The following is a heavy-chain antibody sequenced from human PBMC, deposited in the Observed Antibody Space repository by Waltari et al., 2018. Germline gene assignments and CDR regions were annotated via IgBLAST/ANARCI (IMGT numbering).Heavy chain of an antibody. V-gene: IGHV5-51*01. CDR2: NDPGDSDT. D-gene: IGHD1-26*01. CDR1: GYRFTSYW. J-gene: IGHJ3*02. Sequence: EVQLVQSGAEVKKPGESLKISCKGSGYRFTSYWIGWVRQMPGKGLEWVGDNDPGDSDTRYRPTFQGQASMSADKSISSAAVEWSRLKASDTAMYYCARKCNRRERNVHAFEIWGHGTMVIVSS. CDR3: ARKCNRRERNVHAFEI.